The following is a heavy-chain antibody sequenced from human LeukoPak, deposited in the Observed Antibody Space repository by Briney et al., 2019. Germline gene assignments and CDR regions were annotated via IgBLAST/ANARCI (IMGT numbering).Heavy chain of an antibody. D-gene: IGHD2-2*01. CDR1: GFTVSSNY. CDR2: IYSGGST. V-gene: IGHV3-66*01. CDR3: ARAQYGIYFQH. J-gene: IGHJ1*01. Sequence: PGGSLRLSCTASGFTVSSNYMSWVRQAPGKGLEWVSLIYSGGSTYYADSVTGRFTISRDNSKNMLYLQVNSLRAEDTAVYYCARAQYGIYFQHWGQGTLVTVSS.